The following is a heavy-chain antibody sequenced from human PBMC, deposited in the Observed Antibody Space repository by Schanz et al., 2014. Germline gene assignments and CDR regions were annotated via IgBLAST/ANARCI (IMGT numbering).Heavy chain of an antibody. CDR2: IYSGGHT. D-gene: IGHD4-17*01. CDR1: GFTVSSNH. J-gene: IGHJ4*02. V-gene: IGHV3-66*01. CDR3: ARVLGGDEGLDQ. Sequence: EVQLAESGGGLVQPGGSLRISCAASGFTVSSNHMNWVRQAPGKGLEWVSVIYSGGHTYYADSVKGRFSISRDNSKNTMYLQMNSLRAEDSAVYYCARVLGGDEGLDQWGQGTLVTVSS.